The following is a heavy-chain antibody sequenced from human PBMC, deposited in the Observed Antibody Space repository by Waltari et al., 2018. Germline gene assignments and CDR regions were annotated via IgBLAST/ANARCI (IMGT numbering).Heavy chain of an antibody. D-gene: IGHD3-10*01. Sequence: QVQLQESGPGLVKPSETLSLTCTVSGGSISRYYWSWIRQPPGKGLGWIGYIYYSGSTNYNPSLKSRVTISVDTSKNQFSLKLSSVTAADTAVYYCAREGGEDYYGSGSYYKGNWFDPWGQGTLVTVSS. CDR3: AREGGEDYYGSGSYYKGNWFDP. J-gene: IGHJ5*02. CDR2: IYYSGST. CDR1: GGSISRYY. V-gene: IGHV4-59*01.